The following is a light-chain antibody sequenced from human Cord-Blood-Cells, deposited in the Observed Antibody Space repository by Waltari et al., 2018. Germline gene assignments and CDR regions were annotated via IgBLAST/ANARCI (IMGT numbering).Light chain of an antibody. J-gene: IGLJ2*01. CDR1: SRDVGGYTY. CDR2: EVS. CDR3: SSYTSSSTLV. V-gene: IGLV2-14*01. Sequence: QSALTQPASVSGSPGQSIPISCPGTSRDVGGYTYVPWYQQHPGKAPKLMIYEVSNRPSGVSNRFSGSKSGNTASLTISGLQAEDEADYYCSSYTSSSTLVFGGGTKLTVL.